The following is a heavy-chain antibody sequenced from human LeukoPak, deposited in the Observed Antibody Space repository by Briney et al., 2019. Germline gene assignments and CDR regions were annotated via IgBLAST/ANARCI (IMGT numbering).Heavy chain of an antibody. CDR2: ISSSGSTI. J-gene: IGHJ1*01. Sequence: GGSLRLSCAASGFTFSDYYMSWIRQAPGKGLEWVSYISSSGSTIYYADSVKGRFTISRDNSRNTLYLQMNSLRAEDTAVYYCALPPGIAAAGTGYFQHWGQGTLVTVSS. V-gene: IGHV3-11*04. CDR3: ALPPGIAAAGTGYFQH. D-gene: IGHD6-13*01. CDR1: GFTFSDYY.